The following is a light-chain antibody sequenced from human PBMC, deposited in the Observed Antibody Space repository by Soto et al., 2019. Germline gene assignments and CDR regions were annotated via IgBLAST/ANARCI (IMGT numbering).Light chain of an antibody. CDR1: QSISTSY. J-gene: IGKJ1*01. CDR2: GSS. V-gene: IGKV3-20*01. CDR3: QQYGSSPQDT. Sequence: EITLTQSPGTLSLSPGGRATLSCRARQSISTSYLAWYQQKPGQAPRLLIYGSSSRATGIPDRFSGSGSGTDFTLTISSLEPEDFAVYYCQQYGSSPQDTFGQGTKVDIK.